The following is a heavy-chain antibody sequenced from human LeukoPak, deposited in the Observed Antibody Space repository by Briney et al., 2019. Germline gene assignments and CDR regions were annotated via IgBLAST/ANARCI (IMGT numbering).Heavy chain of an antibody. V-gene: IGHV3-9*01. CDR1: GFTFDDYA. CDR3: ARCALDGYNFFGSENYYYYGMDV. D-gene: IGHD5-12*01. Sequence: PGRSLRLSCAASGFTFDDYAMHWVRQAPGKGLEWVSGISWNSGSIGYADSVKGRFTISRDNAKNSLYLQMNSLRAEDTALYYCARCALDGYNFFGSENYYYYGMDVWGQGTTVTVSS. J-gene: IGHJ6*02. CDR2: ISWNSGSI.